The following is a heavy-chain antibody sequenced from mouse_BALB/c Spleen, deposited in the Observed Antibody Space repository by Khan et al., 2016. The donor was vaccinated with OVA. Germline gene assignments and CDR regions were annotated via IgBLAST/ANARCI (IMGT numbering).Heavy chain of an antibody. CDR3: ASSHYISYTFDY. CDR2: INTYTGYP. D-gene: IGHD1-1*01. V-gene: IGHV9-3-1*01. Sequence: QIQLLQSGPELKKPGASVKISCKASGYSFTTYGMHWVKQSPGKALKWMGYINTYTGYPTYADDFKGRFTFSLDTSANTAYLQINILTYEDTATLYCASSHYISYTFDYWGQGTSVTVSS. CDR1: GYSFTTYG. J-gene: IGHJ4*01.